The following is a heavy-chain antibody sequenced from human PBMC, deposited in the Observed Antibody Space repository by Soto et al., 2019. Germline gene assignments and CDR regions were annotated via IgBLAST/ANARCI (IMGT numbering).Heavy chain of an antibody. CDR1: GFTFSSYS. CDR2: ISSSSSYI. Sequence: GGSLRLSCAASGFTFSSYSMNWVRQAPGKGLEWVSSISSSSSYIYYADSVKGRFTISRDNAKNSLYLQMISLRAEDTAVYYCARAKTGTTENDAFDIWGQGTMVTVSS. CDR3: ARAKTGTTENDAFDI. V-gene: IGHV3-21*01. D-gene: IGHD1-7*01. J-gene: IGHJ3*02.